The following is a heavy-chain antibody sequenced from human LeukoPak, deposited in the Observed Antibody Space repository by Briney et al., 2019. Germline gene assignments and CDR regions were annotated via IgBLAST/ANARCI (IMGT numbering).Heavy chain of an antibody. CDR3: AREIWAMVTPFDY. J-gene: IGHJ4*02. CDR2: ISYDGSNK. D-gene: IGHD5-18*01. CDR1: GFTFSSYA. Sequence: GGSLRLSCAASGFTFSSYAMHWVRQAPGKGLEWVAVISYDGSNKYYADSVKGRFTISRDNSKNTLYLQMNSLRAEDTAVYYCAREIWAMVTPFDYWGQGTLVTVSS. V-gene: IGHV3-30-3*01.